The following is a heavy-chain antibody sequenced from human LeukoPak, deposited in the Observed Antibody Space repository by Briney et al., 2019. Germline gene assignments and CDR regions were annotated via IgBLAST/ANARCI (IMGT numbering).Heavy chain of an antibody. D-gene: IGHD3-10*01. J-gene: IGHJ5*02. CDR2: ISSSGSYT. V-gene: IGHV3-11*03. CDR1: GFTFSDYY. Sequence: GGSLRLSCAASGFTFSDYYMSWIRQAPGKGLEWVSYISSSGSYTNYADSVKGRFTISRDSAKNSLYLQMNSLRAEDTAVYYRARGGSYSGSGSSKNWFDPWGQGTLVTVSS. CDR3: ARGGSYSGSGSSKNWFDP.